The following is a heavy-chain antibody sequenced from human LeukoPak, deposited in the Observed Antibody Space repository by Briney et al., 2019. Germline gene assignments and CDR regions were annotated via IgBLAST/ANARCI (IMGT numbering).Heavy chain of an antibody. CDR1: GFTFSSYA. CDR3: AREGASSSWYRFSAFDL. Sequence: PGGSLRLSCAASGFTFSSYAMSWVRQAPGKGLEWVANIKQDGSEKYYVDSSKGRFTISRDNAKNSLFLQMNSLRAEDTAVYYCAREGASSSWYRFSAFDLWGQGTMVTVSS. J-gene: IGHJ3*01. D-gene: IGHD6-13*01. CDR2: IKQDGSEK. V-gene: IGHV3-7*01.